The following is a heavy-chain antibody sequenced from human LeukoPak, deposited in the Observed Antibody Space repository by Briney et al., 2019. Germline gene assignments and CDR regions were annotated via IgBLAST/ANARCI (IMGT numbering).Heavy chain of an antibody. CDR3: ARDYYYDSSGSHPDYYYGMDV. D-gene: IGHD3-22*01. CDR1: GGSISSYY. V-gene: IGHV4-4*07. J-gene: IGHJ6*02. Sequence: SETLSLTCTVSGGSISSYYWSWIRQPAGKGLEWIGRIYTSGSTNYNPSLKSRVTMSVDTSKNQFSLKLSSVTAADTAVYYCARDYYYDSSGSHPDYYYGMDVWGQGTTVTVSS. CDR2: IYTSGST.